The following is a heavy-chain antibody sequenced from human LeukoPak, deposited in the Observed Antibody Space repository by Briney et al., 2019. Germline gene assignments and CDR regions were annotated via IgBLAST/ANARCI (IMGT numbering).Heavy chain of an antibody. D-gene: IGHD5-12*01. Sequence: SETLSLTCTVSGGSISSSYWSWIRQPPGKGLEWIGNIYYSGSTNYNPSLKSRVTISVDTSKNQFSLKLSSVTAADTAVYYCARDGLGYAAGYWGQGTLVTVSS. V-gene: IGHV4-59*01. CDR2: IYYSGST. CDR3: ARDGLGYAAGY. CDR1: GGSISSSY. J-gene: IGHJ4*02.